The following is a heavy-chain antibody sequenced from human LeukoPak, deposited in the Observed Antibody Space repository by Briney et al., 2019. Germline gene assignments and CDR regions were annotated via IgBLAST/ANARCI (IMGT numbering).Heavy chain of an antibody. CDR2: IFRSGTT. V-gene: IGHV4-39*01. Sequence: PSETLSLTCTVSGASISGSRHYWAWIRQPPGKGLEYIGSIFRSGTTYYNPSLKSRVTISVDTSKNQFSLRLNSVTAADTAQYFCARTRDDSGDNYNAWGQGTLVTVSS. CDR3: ARTRDDSGDNYNA. D-gene: IGHD3-22*01. J-gene: IGHJ4*02. CDR1: GASISGSRHY.